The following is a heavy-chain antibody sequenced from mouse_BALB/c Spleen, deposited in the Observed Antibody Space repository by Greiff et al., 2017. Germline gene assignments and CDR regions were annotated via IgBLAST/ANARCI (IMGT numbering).Heavy chain of an antibody. Sequence: EVQRVESGGGLVQPKGSLKLSCAASGFTFNTYAMNWVRQAPGKGLEWVARIRSKSNNYATYYADSVKDRFTISRDDSQSMLYLQMNNLKTEDTAMYYCVRRRIYGYGSHAMDYWGQGTSVTVSS. D-gene: IGHD2-2*01. J-gene: IGHJ4*01. CDR1: GFTFNTYA. V-gene: IGHV10-1*02. CDR3: VRRRIYGYGSHAMDY. CDR2: IRSKSNNYAT.